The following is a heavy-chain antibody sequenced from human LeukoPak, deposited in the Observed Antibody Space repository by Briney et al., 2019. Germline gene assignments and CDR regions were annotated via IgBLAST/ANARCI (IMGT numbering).Heavy chain of an antibody. CDR2: IYNSGNT. CDR3: ARAGYGDYLGDY. V-gene: IGHV4-59*13. CDR1: GGSISSYY. Sequence: SETLSLTCTVSGGSISSYYWSWIRQPPGKGLEWIGYIYNSGNTNYNPSLKSRVTISVDASKNQFSLKSSSVTAADTAVYYCARAGYGDYLGDYWGQGTLVTVSS. D-gene: IGHD4-17*01. J-gene: IGHJ4*02.